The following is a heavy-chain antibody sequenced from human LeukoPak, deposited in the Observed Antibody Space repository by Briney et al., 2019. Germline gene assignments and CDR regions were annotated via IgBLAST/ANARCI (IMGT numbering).Heavy chain of an antibody. CDR3: AKDLYWRAPYDRVVGGASDY. D-gene: IGHD3-3*01. Sequence: TGGSLRLSCAASGFTFSSYAMSWVRQAPGKGLEWVSAISGSGGSTYYADSVKGRFTISRDNSKNTLYLQMNSLRAEDTAVYYCAKDLYWRAPYDRVVGGASDYWGQGTLVTVSS. CDR2: ISGSGGST. J-gene: IGHJ4*02. V-gene: IGHV3-23*01. CDR1: GFTFSSYA.